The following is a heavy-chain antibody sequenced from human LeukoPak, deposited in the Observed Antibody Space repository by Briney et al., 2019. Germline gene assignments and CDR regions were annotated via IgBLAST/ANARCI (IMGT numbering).Heavy chain of an antibody. CDR2: IYYSGST. Sequence: PSETLSPTCTVSGGSISSYYWSWIRQPPGKGLEWIGYIYYSGSTNYNPSPKSRVTISVDTSKNHFSLRLSSVTAADTAVYYCARGFGSRGWYVYWCQGTLVTVSS. CDR3: ARGFGSRGWYVY. CDR1: GGSISSYY. V-gene: IGHV4-59*01. J-gene: IGHJ4*02. D-gene: IGHD6-19*01.